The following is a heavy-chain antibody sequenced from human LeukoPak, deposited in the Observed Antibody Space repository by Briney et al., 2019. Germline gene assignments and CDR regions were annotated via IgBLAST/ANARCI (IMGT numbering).Heavy chain of an antibody. CDR1: GFTSSSYG. CDR2: ISYDGSNK. J-gene: IGHJ4*02. Sequence: GGSLRLSCAASGFTSSSYGMHWVRQAPGKGLEWVAVISYDGSNKYYADSVKGRFTISRDNSKNTLYLQMNSLRAEDTAVYYCAKDLGAEVGVDYWGQGTLVTVSS. CDR3: AKDLGAEVGVDY. V-gene: IGHV3-30*18. D-gene: IGHD3-3*01.